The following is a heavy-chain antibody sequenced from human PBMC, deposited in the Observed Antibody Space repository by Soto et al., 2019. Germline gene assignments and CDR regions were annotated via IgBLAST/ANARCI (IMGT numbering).Heavy chain of an antibody. CDR3: ASFPLGSGWNNWFDP. Sequence: PGGSLRLSCAASGLTFSDYYMSWIRQAPGKGLEWVSYISSGGSSTYYADSVKGRFTISRDNAQSSLYLQMNSLRVEDTAVYYCASFPLGSGWNNWFDPWGQGTLVTVSS. CDR2: ISSGGSST. CDR1: GLTFSDYY. V-gene: IGHV3-11*01. D-gene: IGHD6-19*01. J-gene: IGHJ5*02.